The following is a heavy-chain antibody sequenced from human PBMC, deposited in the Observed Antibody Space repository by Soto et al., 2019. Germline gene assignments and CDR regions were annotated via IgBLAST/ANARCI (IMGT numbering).Heavy chain of an antibody. CDR1: GYTFTGYY. D-gene: IGHD2-2*01. CDR2: IDPNSGGT. CDR3: ARVRCSSTSCYAGAFDI. Sequence: QVQLVQSGAEVKKPGASVKVSCKASGYTFTGYYMHWVRQAPGQGLEWMGWIDPNSGGTNYAQKFQGWVTMTRDTSISTAYMELSRLSSDDTAVYYCARVRCSSTSCYAGAFDIWGQGTMVTVSS. V-gene: IGHV1-2*04. J-gene: IGHJ3*02.